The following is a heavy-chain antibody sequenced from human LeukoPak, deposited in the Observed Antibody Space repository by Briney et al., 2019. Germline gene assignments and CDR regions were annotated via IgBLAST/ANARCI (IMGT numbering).Heavy chain of an antibody. V-gene: IGHV4-30-4*08. D-gene: IGHD6-19*01. CDR1: GGSISSGDYY. Sequence: SETLSLTCTVSGGSISSGDYYWSWIRQPPGKGLEWIGYIYYSGSTYYNPSLKSRVTISVDTSRNQFSLKLSSLTAADTAVYYCARSSSGWYKDNWFDPWGQGTLVTVSS. CDR2: IYYSGST. CDR3: ARSSSGWYKDNWFDP. J-gene: IGHJ5*02.